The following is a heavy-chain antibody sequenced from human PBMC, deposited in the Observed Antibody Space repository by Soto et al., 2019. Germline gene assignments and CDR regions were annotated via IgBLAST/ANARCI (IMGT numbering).Heavy chain of an antibody. CDR2: IIPIFGTA. D-gene: IGHD1-20*01. CDR3: ARVIRQHLNWNDAFDI. V-gene: IGHV1-69*01. J-gene: IGHJ3*02. Sequence: QVQLVQSGAEVKKPGSSVKVSCKASGGTFSSYAISWVRQAPGQGLEWMGGIIPIFGTANYAQKFQGRVTSTADESTSTAYMELSSLRSEDTAVYYCARVIRQHLNWNDAFDIWGQGTMVTVSS. CDR1: GGTFSSYA.